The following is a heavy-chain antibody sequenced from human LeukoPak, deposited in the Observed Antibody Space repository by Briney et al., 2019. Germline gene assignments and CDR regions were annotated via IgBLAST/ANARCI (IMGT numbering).Heavy chain of an antibody. V-gene: IGHV3-23*01. CDR3: AKDAVVVAATPNWFDP. CDR1: GFALSAHG. Sequence: GGSLRLSCAASGFALSAHGMNWVRQAPGKGLEWVSAISGSGGSTYYADSVKGRSTISRDNSKNTLYLQMNSLRAEDTAVYYCAKDAVVVAATPNWFDPWGQGTLVTVSS. J-gene: IGHJ5*02. D-gene: IGHD2-15*01. CDR2: ISGSGGST.